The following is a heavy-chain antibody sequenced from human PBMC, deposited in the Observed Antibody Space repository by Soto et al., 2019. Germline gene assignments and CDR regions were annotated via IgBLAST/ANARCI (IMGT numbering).Heavy chain of an antibody. CDR2: INSDGSST. V-gene: IGHV3-74*01. CDR1: GFTFISYW. J-gene: IGHJ4*02. D-gene: IGHD2-15*01. CDR3: ARVIGLGRTFGY. Sequence: PGGSLRLSCAASGFTFISYWKHWVLQAPGKGLVWVSRINSDGSSTSYADSVKGRFTISRDNAKNTLYLQMNSLRAEDTAVYYYARVIGLGRTFGYWGQGTLVTVSS.